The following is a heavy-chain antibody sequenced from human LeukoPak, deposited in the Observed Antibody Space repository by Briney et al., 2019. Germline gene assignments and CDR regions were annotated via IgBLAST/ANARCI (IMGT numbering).Heavy chain of an antibody. CDR2: IYHSGST. D-gene: IGHD5-12*01. Sequence: SETLSLTCAVSGGSISSGGYSWSWVRQPPGEGLEWVGYIYHSGSTYYNPSLQSRVTISLDRSKNQFSLKLSSMTAADTAVYYCASGNTGYDRDSFDIWGQGTMVTVFS. J-gene: IGHJ3*02. CDR1: GGSISSGGYS. V-gene: IGHV4-30-2*01. CDR3: ASGNTGYDRDSFDI.